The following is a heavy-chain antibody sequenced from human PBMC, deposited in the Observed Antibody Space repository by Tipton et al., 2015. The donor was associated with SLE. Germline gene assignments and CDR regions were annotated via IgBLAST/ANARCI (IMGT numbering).Heavy chain of an antibody. CDR1: GYSFTSYG. Sequence: QLVQSGAEVKKPGASVKVSCKASGYSFTSYGISWVRQAPGQGLEWMGWISANNGNTNYAQKLQGRVTMTTDTSTSTAYMELRSRRADDTAVYYCARAPLDTIFGVVITPYFDYWGQGTLVTVSS. D-gene: IGHD3-3*01. CDR3: ARAPLDTIFGVVITPYFDY. CDR2: ISANNGNT. J-gene: IGHJ4*02. V-gene: IGHV1-18*01.